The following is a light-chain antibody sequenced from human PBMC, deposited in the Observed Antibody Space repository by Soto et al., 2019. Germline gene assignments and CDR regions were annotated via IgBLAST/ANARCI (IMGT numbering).Light chain of an antibody. CDR1: SANIGAGYD. CDR3: QSYARSLPRV. V-gene: IGLV1-40*01. J-gene: IGLJ3*02. Sequence: QSVLTQPPSVSGAPGQRVTISCTGSSANIGAGYDVHWSQQLPGTAPKLLIYGNSNRPSGVPDRFSGSKSGTSASLAITGLQAEDVAAYYCQSYARSLPRVFGGGTPLPVL. CDR2: GNS.